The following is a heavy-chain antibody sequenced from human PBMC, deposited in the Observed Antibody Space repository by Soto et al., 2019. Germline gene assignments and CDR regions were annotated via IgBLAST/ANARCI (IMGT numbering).Heavy chain of an antibody. Sequence: SETLSLTCAVSGGSFTSNNWWTWVRQPPGQGLEWIGEIYRTGSTNYNPSLKSRVTISLDKSENQFSLKVTSLTAADAAVYYCASRDPGTSVDYWGQGTLVTVSS. D-gene: IGHD1-7*01. CDR3: ASRDPGTSVDY. J-gene: IGHJ4*02. V-gene: IGHV4-4*02. CDR1: GGSFTSNNW. CDR2: IYRTGST.